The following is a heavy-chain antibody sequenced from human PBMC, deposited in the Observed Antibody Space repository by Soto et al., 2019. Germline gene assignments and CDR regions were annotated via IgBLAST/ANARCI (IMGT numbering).Heavy chain of an antibody. Sequence: GGSLRLSCAASGFTFSSYSMNWVRQAPGKGLEWVSGISNTGRRTSYADSVKGRFNISRDNSENTVYLQMNSLRVEDTAVYYCATEMGATQGPFDNWGQGTLVTVSS. CDR3: ATEMGATQGPFDN. V-gene: IGHV3-23*01. D-gene: IGHD1-26*01. J-gene: IGHJ4*02. CDR2: ISNTGRRT. CDR1: GFTFSSYS.